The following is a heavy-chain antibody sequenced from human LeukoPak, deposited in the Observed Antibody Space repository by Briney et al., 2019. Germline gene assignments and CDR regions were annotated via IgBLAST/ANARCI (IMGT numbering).Heavy chain of an antibody. V-gene: IGHV3-7*01. CDR1: GFTFRSYW. J-gene: IGHJ4*02. D-gene: IGHD3-22*01. CDR2: TKEDGSEK. Sequence: PGGSLRLSCAASGFTFRSYWMSWVRQAPGKGLEWVASTKEDGSEKYYVDSVKGRFTISRDNAKNSLYLQMNGLRAEDTAVHYCGRLTKNDYDSSGGFDYWGRGTLVTVSS. CDR3: GRLTKNDYDSSGGFDY.